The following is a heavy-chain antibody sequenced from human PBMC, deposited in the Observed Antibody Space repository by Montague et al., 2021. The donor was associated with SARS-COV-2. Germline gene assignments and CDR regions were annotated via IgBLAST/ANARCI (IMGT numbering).Heavy chain of an antibody. D-gene: IGHD3-9*01. CDR1: GYSIDSGGYF. Sequence: TLSLTCTVSGYSIDSGGYFWSWIRQHPGKGLEWIGFIYYSGSADYNPSLESRVSISVDRSKNQFSLKLSSVTAADTAVYYCARLGLRYFDWLLLGEGYFDYWGQGTLVTVSS. V-gene: IGHV4-31*03. CDR3: ARLGLRYFDWLLLGEGYFDY. CDR2: IYYSGSA. J-gene: IGHJ4*02.